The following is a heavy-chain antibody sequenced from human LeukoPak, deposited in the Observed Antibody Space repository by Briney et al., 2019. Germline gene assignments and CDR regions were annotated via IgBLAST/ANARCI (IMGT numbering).Heavy chain of an antibody. CDR3: ARGVGSSGYYYGMDV. CDR1: GFTFSSYA. Sequence: GGSLRLSCAASGFTFSSYAMSWVRQAPGKGLEWVSVIYSGGSTYYADSVKGRFTISRDNSKNTLYLQMNSLRAEDTAVYYCARGVGSSGYYYGMDVWGQGTTVTVSS. CDR2: IYSGGST. V-gene: IGHV3-66*01. D-gene: IGHD3-22*01. J-gene: IGHJ6*02.